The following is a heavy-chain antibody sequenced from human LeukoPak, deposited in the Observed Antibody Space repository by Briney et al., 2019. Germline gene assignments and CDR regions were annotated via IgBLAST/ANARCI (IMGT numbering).Heavy chain of an antibody. D-gene: IGHD2-8*01. CDR1: GFTFSGYG. V-gene: IGHV3-33*01. CDR3: ARRLRWSGYLDY. J-gene: IGHJ4*02. CDR2: IWYDGSNK. Sequence: GGSLRLSCAASGFTFSGYGMHWVRQAPGKGLEWVAVIWYDGSNKYYADSVKGRFTISRDNSKNTLYLQMNSLRAEDTAVYYCARRLRWSGYLDYWGQGTLVTVSS.